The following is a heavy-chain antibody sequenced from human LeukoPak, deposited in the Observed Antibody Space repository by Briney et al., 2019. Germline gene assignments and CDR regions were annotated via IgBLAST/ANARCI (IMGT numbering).Heavy chain of an antibody. V-gene: IGHV3-74*01. CDR2: INRDGSST. J-gene: IGHJ6*02. CDR1: GFTFSSYW. D-gene: IGHD2-21*02. Sequence: GGSLRLSCAASGFTFSSYWMHWVRQAPAKGRVLVSRINRDGSSTSYVDSVKSRFSISRDNAKNTLYLQMNSLRAEDTAVYYCARDCGGDCYYYYGMDVWGQGTTVTVSS. CDR3: ARDCGGDCYYYYGMDV.